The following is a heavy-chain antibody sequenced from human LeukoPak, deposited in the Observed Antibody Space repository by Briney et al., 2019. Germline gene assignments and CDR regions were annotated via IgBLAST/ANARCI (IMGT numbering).Heavy chain of an antibody. V-gene: IGHV3-23*01. CDR2: VRGSGGDT. D-gene: IGHD3-10*01. CDR1: GVTFTSSA. CDR3: ATGTMVRGSNVDY. Sequence: GGSLRLSCAASGVTFTSSAMNWVRQAPGKRPQWVSTVRGSGGDTYYADSVKGRFTISRDTSRNTLYLQMNSLRAEDTAVYFCATGTMVRGSNVDYWGQGTLVTVSS. J-gene: IGHJ4*02.